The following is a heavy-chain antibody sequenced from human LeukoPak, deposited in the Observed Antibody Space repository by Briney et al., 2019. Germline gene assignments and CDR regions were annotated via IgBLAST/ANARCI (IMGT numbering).Heavy chain of an antibody. CDR3: AREDGVNPLFDWFDP. CDR2: ISGSGGST. V-gene: IGHV3-23*01. D-gene: IGHD3-10*01. Sequence: PGGSLRLSCAASGFTFSSYAMSWVRQAPGKGLEWVSAISGSGGSTYYADSVKGRFTISRDNSKNTLYLQMNSLRAEDTAVYYCAREDGVNPLFDWFDPWGQGTLVIVSS. J-gene: IGHJ5*02. CDR1: GFTFSSYA.